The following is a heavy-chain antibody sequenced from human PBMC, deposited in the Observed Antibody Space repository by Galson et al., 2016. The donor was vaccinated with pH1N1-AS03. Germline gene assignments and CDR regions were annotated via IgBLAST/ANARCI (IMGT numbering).Heavy chain of an antibody. Sequence: SVKVSCKASGYTFTRYYMHWVRQAPGQGLEWMGVIDPSGGGPTYEQKFHGSVTMTRDTSTTTAHMELSSLRSEDTAIYYCVAYGSGTQAYFDYWGQGTLVTVSS. CDR3: VAYGSGTQAYFDY. J-gene: IGHJ4*02. V-gene: IGHV1-46*01. CDR1: GYTFTRYY. CDR2: IDPSGGGP. D-gene: IGHD3-10*01.